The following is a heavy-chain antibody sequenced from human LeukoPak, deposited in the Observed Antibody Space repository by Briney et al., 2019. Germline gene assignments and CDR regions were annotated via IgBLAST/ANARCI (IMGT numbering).Heavy chain of an antibody. CDR1: GGSMNNYY. D-gene: IGHD3/OR15-3a*01. J-gene: IGHJ4*02. CDR3: ARDQFAFGLFDY. V-gene: IGHV4-59*01. CDR2: VYYTGST. Sequence: SETLSLTCTVSGGSMNNYYWTWIRQPPGKGLECIGYVYYTGSTYYNPSLKSRATISVDTSRNQFSLKLKSVTAADTAVYYCARDQFAFGLFDYWGQGTLVTVSS.